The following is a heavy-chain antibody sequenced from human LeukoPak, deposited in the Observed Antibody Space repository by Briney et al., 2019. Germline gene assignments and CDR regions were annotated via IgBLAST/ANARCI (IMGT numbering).Heavy chain of an antibody. CDR1: GGSISSSSYY. CDR3: ARDLARTRYFDY. J-gene: IGHJ4*02. Sequence: PSGTLSLTCTVSGGSISSSSYYWGWIRQPPGKGLEWIGSIYYSGSTYYNPSLKSRVTISVDTSKNQFSLKLSSVTAADTAVYYCARDLARTRYFDYWGQGTLVTVSS. V-gene: IGHV4-39*07. CDR2: IYYSGST. D-gene: IGHD1-26*01.